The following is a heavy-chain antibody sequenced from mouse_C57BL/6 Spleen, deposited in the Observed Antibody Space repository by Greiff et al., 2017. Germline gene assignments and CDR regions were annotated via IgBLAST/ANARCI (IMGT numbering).Heavy chain of an antibody. CDR2: IYPGDGDT. CDR1: GYAFSSYW. J-gene: IGHJ2*01. D-gene: IGHD1-1*01. V-gene: IGHV1-80*01. CDR3: ARLETTVVNFDY. Sequence: QVQLKESGAELVKPGASVKISCKASGYAFSSYWMNWVKQRPGKGLEWIGQIYPGDGDTNYNGKFKGKATLTADKSSSTAYMQLSSLTSEDSAVYFCARLETTVVNFDYWGQGTTLTVSS.